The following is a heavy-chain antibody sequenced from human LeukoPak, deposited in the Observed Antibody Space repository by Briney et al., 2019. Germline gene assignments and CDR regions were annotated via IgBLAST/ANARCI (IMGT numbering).Heavy chain of an antibody. J-gene: IGHJ3*01. CDR2: TYYKSQWYS. D-gene: IGHD3-10*01. CDR3: AKDSRSGARQTNAFDV. CDR1: GDSVSSNSAA. Sequence: SQTLSLTCAISGDSVSSNSAAWNWIRQSPSRGLEWLGRTYYKSQWYSDYAVSVKSRITVNPDTSKNQFSLQLNSVTPGDTAMYYCAKDSRSGARQTNAFDVWGQGTMVTVSS. V-gene: IGHV6-1*01.